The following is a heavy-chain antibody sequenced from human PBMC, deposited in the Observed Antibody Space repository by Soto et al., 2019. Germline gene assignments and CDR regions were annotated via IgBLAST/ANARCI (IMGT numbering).Heavy chain of an antibody. V-gene: IGHV3-23*01. J-gene: IGHJ4*02. CDR2: ISGGGSGA. D-gene: IGHD2-15*01. CDR1: GFTFSDHA. Sequence: EVQLLESGGGLVQPGGSLRLSCTASGFTFSDHAMTWVRQAPGKGLEWLSGISGGGSGAYYADSVKGRFTGSRANSNNTLFLQMDSLSVEDTAVYYCAIDLWWYTHWGQGTMVTVSS. CDR3: AIDLWWYTH.